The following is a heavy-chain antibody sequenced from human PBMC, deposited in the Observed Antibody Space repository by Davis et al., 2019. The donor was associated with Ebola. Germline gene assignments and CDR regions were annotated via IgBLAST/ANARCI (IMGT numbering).Heavy chain of an antibody. D-gene: IGHD3-22*01. Sequence: MPSETLSLTCTVSGGSISSYYWSWIRQPPGKGLEWIGYIYYSGSTNYTPSLKSRVTISVDTSKNQFSLKLSSVTAADTAVYYCARAPAGPYYYDSSGYYWRSYYFDYWGQGTLVTVSS. CDR2: IYYSGST. V-gene: IGHV4-59*01. CDR1: GGSISSYY. J-gene: IGHJ4*02. CDR3: ARAPAGPYYYDSSGYYWRSYYFDY.